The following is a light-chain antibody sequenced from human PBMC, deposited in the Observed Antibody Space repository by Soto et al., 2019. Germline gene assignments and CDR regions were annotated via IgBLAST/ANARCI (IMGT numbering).Light chain of an antibody. J-gene: IGKJ1*01. CDR2: ATD. Sequence: DIQMTQSPSSLSASVGDRVTITCRASQTITNYLNWYQQQSGKAPKLLIYATDTLQSGVQSRFSGSGSGTDYTLTISSLQPEDFATYYCQQSYNTPQTFGQGTKVDIK. V-gene: IGKV1-39*01. CDR3: QQSYNTPQT. CDR1: QTITNY.